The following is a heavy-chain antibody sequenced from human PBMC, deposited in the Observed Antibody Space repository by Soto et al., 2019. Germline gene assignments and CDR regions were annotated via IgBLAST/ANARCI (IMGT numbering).Heavy chain of an antibody. D-gene: IGHD6-13*01. V-gene: IGHV4-34*01. Sequence: SETLSLTCAVYGGSLRGYCWSWIRQPPGKGLEWIGEINHSGSTNYNPSLKSRVTISVDTSKNQFSLKLSSVTAADTAVYYCAKGMAIAAAGSEYYYYGMDVWGQGTTVT. CDR1: GGSLRGYC. CDR3: AKGMAIAAAGSEYYYYGMDV. CDR2: INHSGST. J-gene: IGHJ6*02.